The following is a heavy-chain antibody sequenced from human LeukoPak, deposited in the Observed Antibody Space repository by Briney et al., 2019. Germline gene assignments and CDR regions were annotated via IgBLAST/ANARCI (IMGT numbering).Heavy chain of an antibody. CDR2: ISHDGVTT. J-gene: IGHJ4*02. CDR3: VTLAVAGY. D-gene: IGHD6-19*01. Sequence: GGSLRLSCSASGFTFSSYAMHWVRQAPGKGLEYVSAISHDGVTTYYADSVKGRFTIFRDNSKNTLYPQMSSLRAEDTAVYYCVTLAVAGYWGQGTVVTVSS. CDR1: GFTFSSYA. V-gene: IGHV3-64D*09.